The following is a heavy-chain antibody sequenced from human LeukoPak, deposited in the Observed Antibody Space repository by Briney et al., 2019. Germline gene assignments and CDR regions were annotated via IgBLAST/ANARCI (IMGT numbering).Heavy chain of an antibody. Sequence: SETLSLTCAVYGGSFSGYYWSWIRQPPGKGLEWIGEINHSGSTNYNPSLKSRVTISVDTSKNQFSLKLSSVTAADTAVYYCARGPHSSGWSAYYHGMDVWGQGTTVTVSS. V-gene: IGHV4-34*01. CDR1: GGSFSGYY. J-gene: IGHJ6*02. CDR3: ARGPHSSGWSAYYHGMDV. CDR2: INHSGST. D-gene: IGHD6-19*01.